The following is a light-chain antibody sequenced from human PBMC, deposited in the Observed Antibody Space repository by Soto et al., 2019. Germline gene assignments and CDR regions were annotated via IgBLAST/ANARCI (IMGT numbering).Light chain of an antibody. CDR3: QQSYTTPLYS. CDR2: AAS. V-gene: IGKV1-39*01. CDR1: QGIASY. Sequence: DIQMTQSPSSLSASVGDRVTITCRASQGIASYLSWYQQKPGRAPKLLIHAASSLQSGVPSRFSGSGSGTVFTLTINSLQPEDFATYYCQQSYTTPLYSFGQGTKLE. J-gene: IGKJ2*01.